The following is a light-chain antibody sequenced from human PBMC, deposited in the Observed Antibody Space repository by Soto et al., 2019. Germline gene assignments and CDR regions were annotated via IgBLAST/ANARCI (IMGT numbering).Light chain of an antibody. V-gene: IGKV1-5*03. J-gene: IGKJ1*01. CDR2: KAS. CDR3: QQYSDNWT. Sequence: DIQMTQSPSTLSASVGDRVTITCRASLSISSWLAWYQQKPGTAPNLLIYKASTLQSGVPSRFSGSGSGTEFTLTISSLQPDDSATYYCQQYSDNWTFGQGTKV. CDR1: LSISSW.